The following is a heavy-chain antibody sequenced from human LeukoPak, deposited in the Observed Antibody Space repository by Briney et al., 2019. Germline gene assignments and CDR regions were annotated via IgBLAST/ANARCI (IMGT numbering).Heavy chain of an antibody. CDR3: AREGGYSYGYVTLDY. V-gene: IGHV1-69*05. J-gene: IGHJ4*02. D-gene: IGHD5-18*01. Sequence: ASVKVSCMASGGTFSSYAISWVPQAPGQGLEWMGGIIPIFGTANYAQKFQGRVTITTEESTSTAYMELSSLRFEDRAVYYCAREGGYSYGYVTLDYWGQGTLVTVPS. CDR2: IIPIFGTA. CDR1: GGTFSSYA.